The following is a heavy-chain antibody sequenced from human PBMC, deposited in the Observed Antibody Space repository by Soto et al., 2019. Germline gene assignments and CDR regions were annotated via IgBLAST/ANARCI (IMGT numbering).Heavy chain of an antibody. CDR3: ARGKLQTRQAVAGRIPFDY. Sequence: SETLSLTCTVSGGSISSYYWSWIRQPPGKGLEWIGYIYYSGSTNYNPSLESRVTISVDTSKNQFSLKLSSVTAADTAVYYCARGKLQTRQAVAGRIPFDYWGQGTLVTVSS. J-gene: IGHJ4*02. CDR1: GGSISSYY. V-gene: IGHV4-59*01. D-gene: IGHD6-19*01. CDR2: IYYSGST.